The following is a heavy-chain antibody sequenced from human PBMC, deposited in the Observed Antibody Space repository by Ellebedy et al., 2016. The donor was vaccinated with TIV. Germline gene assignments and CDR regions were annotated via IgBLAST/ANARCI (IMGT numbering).Heavy chain of an antibody. CDR1: GASVSSRSYF. V-gene: IGHV4-39*01. Sequence: SETLSLTXTVSGASVSSRSYFWGWIRQPPGKGLEWIGAVHSSGTNYYNPSLRSRVTVSADTSQNQFSLKLSSVTAADTAVYFCARRTITTPIRSDPFDSWGQGTLVTVSS. J-gene: IGHJ4*02. D-gene: IGHD1-20*01. CDR3: ARRTITTPIRSDPFDS. CDR2: VHSSGTN.